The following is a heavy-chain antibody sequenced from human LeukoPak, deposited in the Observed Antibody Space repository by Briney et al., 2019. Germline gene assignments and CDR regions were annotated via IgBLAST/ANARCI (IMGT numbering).Heavy chain of an antibody. Sequence: ASVKVSCKASGYTFTGYYMHWARQAPGQGLEWMGRINPNSGGTNYAQKFQGRVTMPRDTSISTAYMELSRLRSDDTAVYYCARADCSSTSCLNAFDIWGQGTMVTVSS. V-gene: IGHV1-2*06. J-gene: IGHJ3*02. D-gene: IGHD2-2*01. CDR1: GYTFTGYY. CDR2: INPNSGGT. CDR3: ARADCSSTSCLNAFDI.